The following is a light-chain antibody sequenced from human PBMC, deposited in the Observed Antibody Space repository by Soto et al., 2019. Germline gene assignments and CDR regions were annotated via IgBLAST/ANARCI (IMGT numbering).Light chain of an antibody. CDR3: QVWDANTDHVV. Sequence: LTQPPSVSVAPGQTARLTCGGSNIGSKTVHWYQQKPGQAPVLVVYDDADRPSGIPERFSGSNYGNTAALTISRVEAGHEADYYCQVWDANTDHVVFGGGTKLTVL. CDR2: DDA. J-gene: IGLJ2*01. CDR1: NIGSKT. V-gene: IGLV3-21*02.